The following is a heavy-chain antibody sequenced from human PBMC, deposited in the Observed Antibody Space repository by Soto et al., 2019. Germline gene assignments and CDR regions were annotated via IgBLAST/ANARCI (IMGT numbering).Heavy chain of an antibody. CDR1: GYTLTNYA. Sequence: QVQLVQSGAEVKKPGASVRVSCKPSGYTLTNYAIHWVRLAAGLSLEWLAWIAPGSGRAAYSQMVQGRIIVTRDHSATTGYMDLTSLPSEDTAVEVRTRDLNGGNPVDYWGQGALVPVSS. CDR3: TRDLNGGNPVDY. CDR2: IAPGSGRA. J-gene: IGHJ4*02. V-gene: IGHV1-3*01. D-gene: IGHD2-8*01.